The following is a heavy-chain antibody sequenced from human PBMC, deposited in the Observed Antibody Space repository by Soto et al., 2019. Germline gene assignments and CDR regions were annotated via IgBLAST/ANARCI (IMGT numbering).Heavy chain of an antibody. V-gene: IGHV3-23*01. CDR1: GFTFSSYA. CDR3: AKDTKRSNWNPPWSHYYGMDV. D-gene: IGHD1-1*01. Sequence: QSGGSLRLSCAASGFTFSSYAMSWVRQAPGKGLEWVSAISGSGGSTYYADSVKGRFTISRDNSKNTLYLQMNSLRAEDTAVYYCAKDTKRSNWNPPWSHYYGMDVWGQGTTVTVSS. J-gene: IGHJ6*02. CDR2: ISGSGGST.